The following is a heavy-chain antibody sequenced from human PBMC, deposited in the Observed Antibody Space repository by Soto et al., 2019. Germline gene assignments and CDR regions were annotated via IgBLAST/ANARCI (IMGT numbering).Heavy chain of an antibody. CDR3: ARDRGGQLRPYYYYGMDV. D-gene: IGHD3-16*01. V-gene: IGHV4-31*03. Sequence: SETLSLTCTVSGGSISSGGYYWSWIRQHPGKGLEWIGYIYYSGSTYYNPSLKSRVTISVDTSKNQFSLKLSSVTAADTAVYYCARDRGGQLRPYYYYGMDVWGQGTTVTGSS. J-gene: IGHJ6*02. CDR2: IYYSGST. CDR1: GGSISSGGYY.